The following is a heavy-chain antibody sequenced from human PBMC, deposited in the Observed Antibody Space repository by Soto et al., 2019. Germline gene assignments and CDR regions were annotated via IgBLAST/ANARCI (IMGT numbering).Heavy chain of an antibody. J-gene: IGHJ6*02. Sequence: GASVKVSCKASGGTFSSYAISWVRQAPGQGLEWMGWINPNSGGTNYAQKFQGRVTMTRDTSISTAYMELSRLRSDDTAVYYCATMYSSSWYGYYYGMDVWGQGTTVTVSS. CDR2: INPNSGGT. CDR3: ATMYSSSWYGYYYGMDV. CDR1: GGTFSSYA. V-gene: IGHV1-2*02. D-gene: IGHD6-13*01.